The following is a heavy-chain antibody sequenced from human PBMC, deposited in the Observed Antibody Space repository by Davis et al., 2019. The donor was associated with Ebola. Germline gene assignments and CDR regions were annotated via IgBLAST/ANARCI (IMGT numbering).Heavy chain of an antibody. D-gene: IGHD5-12*01. V-gene: IGHV1-69*13. CDR1: GGTFSSYA. CDR2: IIPIFGTA. J-gene: IGHJ4*02. Sequence: AASVKVSCKASGGTFSSYAISWVRQAPGQGLEWMGGIIPIFGTANYAQKFQGRVTITADESTSTAYMELSSLRSEDTAVYYCARGGGYSGYDYADYWGQGTLVTVSS. CDR3: ARGGGYSGYDYADY.